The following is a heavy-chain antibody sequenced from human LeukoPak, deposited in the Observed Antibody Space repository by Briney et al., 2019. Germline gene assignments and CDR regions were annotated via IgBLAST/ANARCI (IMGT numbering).Heavy chain of an antibody. CDR1: GIHFNNLW. CDR2: KNDDGSKG. D-gene: IGHD5-12*01. Sequence: GSLSLPLAGSGIHFNNLWDEWGRQAPGKGLEWVANKNDDGSKGYYGTSVNRRTAISRDNANKSLLLQMNMLRVEDKGVDYCSKEAPGEGAYAVWGQGIMVTVSS. J-gene: IGHJ4*02. CDR3: SKEAPGEGAYAV. V-gene: IGHV3-7*01.